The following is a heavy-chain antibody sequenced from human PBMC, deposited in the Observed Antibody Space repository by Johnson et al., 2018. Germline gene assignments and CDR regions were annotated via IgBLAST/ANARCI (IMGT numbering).Heavy chain of an antibody. CDR3: ARDRNYYYYGMDV. J-gene: IGHJ6*02. V-gene: IGHV3-21*01. Sequence: VQLVQSGGGLVKPGGSLRLSCAASGFTFSSYSMNWVRQAPGKGLEWVSSISSSSSYIYYADSVKGRFTISRDNAKNSLYLKMNSLRAEDTAVYYCARDRNYYYYGMDVWGQGTTVTVSS. CDR1: GFTFSSYS. CDR2: ISSSSSYI.